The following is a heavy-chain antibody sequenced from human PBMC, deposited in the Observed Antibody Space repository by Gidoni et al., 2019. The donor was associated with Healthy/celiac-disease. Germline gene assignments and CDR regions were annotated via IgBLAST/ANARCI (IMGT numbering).Heavy chain of an antibody. CDR1: GLHVSSYG. D-gene: IGHD3-3*01. Sequence: QVQLVESGGGVVQHGGSLRLSCAASGLHVSSYGMHWVRQAPGKGREWVAVICYDGSNKHYADPVKGRFTISRDNSKNTLYLQMNSLRAEDTAVYYCAKDRGFWSGADYWGQGTLVTVSS. V-gene: IGHV3-33*06. CDR2: ICYDGSNK. CDR3: AKDRGFWSGADY. J-gene: IGHJ4*02.